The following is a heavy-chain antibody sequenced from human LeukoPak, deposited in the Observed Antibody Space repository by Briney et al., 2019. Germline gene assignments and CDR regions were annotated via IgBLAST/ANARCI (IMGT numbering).Heavy chain of an antibody. CDR1: GFTLRSYA. V-gene: IGHV3-23*01. CDR3: ALRIAAAGGHFDY. J-gene: IGHJ4*02. Sequence: SGGSLRLSCAASGFTLRSYAMSWVRQAPGKGLEWVSAISGSGGSTYYAGSVKGRFTISRDNSKNTLYLQMNSLRAEDTAVYYCALRIAAAGGHFDYWGQGTLVTVSS. CDR2: ISGSGGST. D-gene: IGHD6-13*01.